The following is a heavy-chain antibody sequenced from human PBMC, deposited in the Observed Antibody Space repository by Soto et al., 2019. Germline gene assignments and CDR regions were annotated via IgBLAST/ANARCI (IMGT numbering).Heavy chain of an antibody. J-gene: IGHJ6*02. CDR2: ISSSGGAR. D-gene: IGHD1-1*01. Sequence: EVKLLESGGGLVQPGGSLRLSCGASGFSFDDYAMTWVRQAPGKGLQWVSAISSSGGARYYADSVKGRFRMSRDNSKSYVYLQMDSLRAEDTATYFRAKQLADLHPSNNHYVMDVWGQGTTVTVSS. CDR1: GFSFDDYA. V-gene: IGHV3-23*01. CDR3: AKQLADLHPSNNHYVMDV.